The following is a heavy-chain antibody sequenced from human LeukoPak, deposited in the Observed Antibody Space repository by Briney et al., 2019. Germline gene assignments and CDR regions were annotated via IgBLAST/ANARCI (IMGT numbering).Heavy chain of an antibody. V-gene: IGHV3-48*03. CDR3: ARGDRITMIVVVKFDY. D-gene: IGHD3-22*01. CDR1: GFTFSTYW. J-gene: IGHJ4*02. Sequence: GGSLRLSCAASGFTFSTYWMSWVRQAPGKGLEWVSYISSSGSTIYYADSVKGRFTISRDNAKNSLYLQMNSLRAEDTAVYYCARGDRITMIVVVKFDYWGQGTLVTVSS. CDR2: ISSSGSTI.